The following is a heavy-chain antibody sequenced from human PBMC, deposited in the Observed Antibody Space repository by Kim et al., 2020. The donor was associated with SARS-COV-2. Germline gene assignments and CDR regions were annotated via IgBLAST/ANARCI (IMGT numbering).Heavy chain of an antibody. J-gene: IGHJ6*02. V-gene: IGHV1-18*01. D-gene: IGHD3-3*01. CDR1: GYTFTSYG. CDR2: ISAYNGNT. CDR3: ARGVGDVTIFGVVITYYYYYGMDV. Sequence: ASVKVSCKASGYTFTSYGISWVRQAPGQGLEWMGWISAYNGNTNYAQKLQGRVTMTTDTSTSTAYMELRSLRSDDTAVYYCARGVGDVTIFGVVITYYYYYGMDVWGQGTTVTVSS.